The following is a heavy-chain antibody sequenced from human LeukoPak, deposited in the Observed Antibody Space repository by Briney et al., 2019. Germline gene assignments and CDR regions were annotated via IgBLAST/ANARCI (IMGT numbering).Heavy chain of an antibody. V-gene: IGHV4-31*03. J-gene: IGHJ6*02. CDR3: ARDLGMDYDFWSGYPPARGMDV. D-gene: IGHD3-3*01. CDR1: GGSISSGGYY. CDR2: IYYSGST. Sequence: PSETLSLTCTVSGGSISSGGYYLSWIRQHPGKGLEWIVYIYYSGSTYYNPSLKSRVTISVDTSKNQFSLKLSSVTAADTAVYYCARDLGMDYDFWSGYPPARGMDVWGQGTTVTVSS.